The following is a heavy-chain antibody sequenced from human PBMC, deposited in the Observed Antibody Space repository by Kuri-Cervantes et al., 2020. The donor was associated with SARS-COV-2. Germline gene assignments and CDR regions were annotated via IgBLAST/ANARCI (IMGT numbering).Heavy chain of an antibody. Sequence: GESLKISFEASGFTFSGYCIHWVRQAPGKGLVWVSRINPDGRYTNNADSVEPRFTLSRDNAKNTLYVQMNSLSAEDTAVYYCARESGSYAFDIWGQGTMVTVSS. CDR3: ARESGSYAFDI. D-gene: IGHD1-26*01. V-gene: IGHV3-74*01. CDR1: GFTFSGYC. CDR2: INPDGRYT. J-gene: IGHJ3*02.